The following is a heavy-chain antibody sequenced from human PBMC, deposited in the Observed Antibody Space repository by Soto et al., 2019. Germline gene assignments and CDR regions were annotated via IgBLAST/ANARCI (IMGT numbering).Heavy chain of an antibody. CDR2: IKSKTDGGTT. V-gene: IGHV3-15*01. D-gene: IGHD5-18*01. J-gene: IGHJ6*02. CDR1: GFTFSNAW. Sequence: PGGSLRLSCAASGFTFSNAWMSWVRQAPGKGLEWVGRIKSKTDGGTTDYAAPVKGRFTISRDDSKNTLYLQMNSLKTEDTAVYYCTTVLGYSYDLYYGMDVWGQGTTVTVSS. CDR3: TTVLGYSYDLYYGMDV.